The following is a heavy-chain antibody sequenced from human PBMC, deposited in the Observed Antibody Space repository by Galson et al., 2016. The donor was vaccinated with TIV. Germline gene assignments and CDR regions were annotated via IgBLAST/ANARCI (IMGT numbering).Heavy chain of an antibody. CDR2: IYDDGST. CDR1: GLIVSDNS. D-gene: IGHD2-21*01. V-gene: IGHV3-66*02. J-gene: IGHJ6*02. Sequence: SLRLSCAASGLIVSDNSMTWVRQAPGKGLEWVALIYDDGSTIYADSVKGRFTISRDTSKNMVYLQMNSLTREDMAVYFCARERRHCGNECYLRYYYGMDVWGRGTTVTVSS. CDR3: ARERRHCGNECYLRYYYGMDV.